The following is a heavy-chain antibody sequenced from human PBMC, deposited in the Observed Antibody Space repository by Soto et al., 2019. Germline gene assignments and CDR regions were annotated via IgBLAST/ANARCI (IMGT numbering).Heavy chain of an antibody. J-gene: IGHJ5*02. CDR1: GGSISSGGYY. V-gene: IGHV4-31*03. Sequence: SETLSLTCTVSGGSISSGGYYWSWIRQHPGKGLEWIGYIYYSGSTYYNPSLKSRVTISVDTSKNQFSLKLSSVTAADTAVYYCARVAERLLWFGELLNWFDPWGQGTLVTVSS. CDR3: ARVAERLLWFGELLNWFDP. CDR2: IYYSGST. D-gene: IGHD3-10*01.